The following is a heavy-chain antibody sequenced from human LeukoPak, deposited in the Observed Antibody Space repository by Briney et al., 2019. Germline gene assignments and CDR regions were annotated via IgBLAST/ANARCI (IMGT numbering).Heavy chain of an antibody. D-gene: IGHD7-27*01. Sequence: SETLSLTCTVSGGSISSYYWSWIRQPPGKGLEWIGYIYDSGSTNYNPSLKSRVTISVDTSKNQFSLNLSSVTAADTAVYYCARVPAQLGIYFDYWGQGTLVTVSS. V-gene: IGHV4-59*01. CDR1: GGSISSYY. J-gene: IGHJ4*02. CDR3: ARVPAQLGIYFDY. CDR2: IYDSGST.